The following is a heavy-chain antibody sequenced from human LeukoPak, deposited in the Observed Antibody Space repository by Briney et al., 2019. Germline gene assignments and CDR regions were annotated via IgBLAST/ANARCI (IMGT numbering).Heavy chain of an antibody. Sequence: GRSLRLSCAASGFTFSSYGMHWVRQAPGKGLKWVAVISYDGSNKYYADSVKGRFTISRDNSKNTLYLQMNSLRAEDTAVYYCAKGLKGSGSYYTLFDYWGQGTLVTVSS. CDR1: GFTFSSYG. CDR3: AKGLKGSGSYYTLFDY. D-gene: IGHD3-10*01. V-gene: IGHV3-30*18. J-gene: IGHJ4*02. CDR2: ISYDGSNK.